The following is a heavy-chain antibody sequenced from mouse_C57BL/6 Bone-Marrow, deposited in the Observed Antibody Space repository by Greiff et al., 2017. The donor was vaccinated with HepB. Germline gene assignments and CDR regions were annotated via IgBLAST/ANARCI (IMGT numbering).Heavy chain of an antibody. V-gene: IGHV1-50*01. Sequence: QVQLQQSGAELVKPGASVKLSCKASGYTFTSYWMQWVKQRPGQGLEWIGEIDPSDSYTNYNQKFKGKATLTVDTSSSTAYMQLSSLTSEDSAVYYCYYGSSHYWGQGTTLTVSS. J-gene: IGHJ2*01. CDR2: IDPSDSYT. D-gene: IGHD1-1*01. CDR1: GYTFTSYW. CDR3: YYGSSHY.